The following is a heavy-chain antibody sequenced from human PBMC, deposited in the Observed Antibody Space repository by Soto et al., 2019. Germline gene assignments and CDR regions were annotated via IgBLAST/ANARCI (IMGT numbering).Heavy chain of an antibody. V-gene: IGHV3-66*01. D-gene: IGHD3-10*01. CDR1: GFTVSSNY. CDR2: LYSGGST. CDR3: ARDMVRGLYPEYFQH. Sequence: EVQLVESGGGLVQPGGSLRLSCAASGFTVSSNYMSWVRQAPGKGLEWVSVLYSGGSTYYADSVKGRFTISRDNSKNTLYLQMNSVRAEDTAVYDCARDMVRGLYPEYFQHWGQGTLVTVSS. J-gene: IGHJ1*01.